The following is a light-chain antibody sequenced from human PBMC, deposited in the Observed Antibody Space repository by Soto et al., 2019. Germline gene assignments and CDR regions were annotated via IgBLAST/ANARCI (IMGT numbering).Light chain of an antibody. CDR1: QSVSSSY. CDR2: GAS. CDR3: QQYGSSPLT. V-gene: IGKV3-20*01. J-gene: IGKJ4*01. Sequence: EIVLTQSPGTLSLSPGERATLSCRASQSVSSSYLAWYQQKPGQAPRLLIYGASSSATGIPDMFSGSRSGTDFTLTISRLEPEDVAVYYCQQYGSSPLTFGGGTKVEIK.